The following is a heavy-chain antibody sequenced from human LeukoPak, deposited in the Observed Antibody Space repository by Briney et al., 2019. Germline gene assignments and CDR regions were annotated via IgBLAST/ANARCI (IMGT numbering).Heavy chain of an antibody. D-gene: IGHD3-3*01. CDR2: IYHSEST. CDR1: GYSISSSYY. J-gene: IGHJ4*02. CDR3: ARHSETILGSVDY. V-gene: IGHV4-38-2*01. Sequence: PSETLSLTCAVSGYSISSSYYWGWIRQPPGKGLEWIGSIYHSESTYYSPSLKSRVTISIDTSKNQFSLKLSSVTAADTAVYYCARHSETILGSVDYWGQGTLVTVSS.